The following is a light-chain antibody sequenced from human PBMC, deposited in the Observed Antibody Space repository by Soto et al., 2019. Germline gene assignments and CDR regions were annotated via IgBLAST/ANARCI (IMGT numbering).Light chain of an antibody. CDR2: WAS. CDR3: QQYYSTPPIT. V-gene: IGKV4-1*01. CDR1: QIVLYISNNKNY. Sequence: DIVMTQSPDSLAVSLGERASINCKSSQIVLYISNNKNYLAWYQQKPGQPPKLLIYWASTRESGVPDRFSGSGSGTDFTLTISSLQAEDVAVYYCQQYYSTPPITFGQGTRLEIK. J-gene: IGKJ5*01.